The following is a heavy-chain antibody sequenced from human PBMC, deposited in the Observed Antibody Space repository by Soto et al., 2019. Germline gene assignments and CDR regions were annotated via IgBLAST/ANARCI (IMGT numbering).Heavy chain of an antibody. D-gene: IGHD3-22*01. V-gene: IGHV4-59*01. CDR2: IYYTGST. CDR3: ARDPSPWGPITMIVVPSRAFDI. CDR1: GGSINSYY. J-gene: IGHJ3*02. Sequence: SETLSLTCTVSGGSINSYYWSWLRQPPGKGLEWIGYIYYTGSTNYNPSLKSRVTISVDTSKNQFSLKLSSVTAADTAVYYCARDPSPWGPITMIVVPSRAFDIWGQGTMVTVSS.